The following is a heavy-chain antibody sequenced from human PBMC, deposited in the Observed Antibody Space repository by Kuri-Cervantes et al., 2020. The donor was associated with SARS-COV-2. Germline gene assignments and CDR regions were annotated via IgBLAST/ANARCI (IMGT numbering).Heavy chain of an antibody. CDR2: LNPNTGGT. CDR3: ARELMTTVTTGAFDI. D-gene: IGHD4-17*01. Sequence: ASVKVSCKAYGHTLTGSYMDWVRQAPGQGLEWMGWLNPNTGGTSYAQKLQGRVTMTRDTSISTAYIELSRLRSDDTAVYYCARELMTTVTTGAFDIWGQGTMVTVSS. J-gene: IGHJ3*02. CDR1: GHTLTGSY. V-gene: IGHV1-2*02.